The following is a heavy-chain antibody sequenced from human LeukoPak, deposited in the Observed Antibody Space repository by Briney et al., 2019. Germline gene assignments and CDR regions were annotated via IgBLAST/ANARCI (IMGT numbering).Heavy chain of an antibody. D-gene: IGHD1-26*01. V-gene: IGHV3-23*01. Sequence: PGGSLRLSCAASGFSLTSCAMSWVRQAPGKGLEWVSTISNSGYNTWYADSVKGRFTISRDNSQNTLYLQMSGLRAEDTALYYCARHDGSSFIYYIDHWGQGALVTVSS. CDR3: ARHDGSSFIYYIDH. CDR1: GFSLTSCA. CDR2: ISNSGYNT. J-gene: IGHJ4*02.